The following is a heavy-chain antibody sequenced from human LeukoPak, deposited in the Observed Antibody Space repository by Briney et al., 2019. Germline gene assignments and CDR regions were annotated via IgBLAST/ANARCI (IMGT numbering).Heavy chain of an antibody. D-gene: IGHD3-10*01. CDR1: GFTFSSYA. CDR3: AKRVARMVRGKPNYGMDV. V-gene: IGHV3-23*01. CDR2: IGGSGGST. Sequence: PGGSLRLSCAASGFTFSSYAMSWVRQAPGKGLEWVSAIGGSGGSTYYADSVKGRFTISRDNSKNTLYLQMNSLRAEDTAVYYCAKRVARMVRGKPNYGMDVWGQGTTVTVSS. J-gene: IGHJ6*02.